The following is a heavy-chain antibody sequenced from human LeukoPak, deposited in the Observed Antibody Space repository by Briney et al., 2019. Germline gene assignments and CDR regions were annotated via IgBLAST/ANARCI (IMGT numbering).Heavy chain of an antibody. CDR2: IIPILGIA. Sequence: ASVKVSCKASRGNFSSYAISWVRQAPGQGLEWMGRIIPILGIANYAQKFQGRVTITADKSTSTAYMELSSLRSEDTAVYYCARDESVGGFDPWGQGTLVTVSS. CDR3: ARDESVGGFDP. CDR1: RGNFSSYA. V-gene: IGHV1-69*04. J-gene: IGHJ5*02. D-gene: IGHD3-16*01.